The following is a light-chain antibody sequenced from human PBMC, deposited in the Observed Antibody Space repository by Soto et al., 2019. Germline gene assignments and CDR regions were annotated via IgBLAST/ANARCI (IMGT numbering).Light chain of an antibody. J-gene: IGKJ2*03. CDR1: QGVSSW. CDR3: QQADTFPYS. CDR2: GTS. Sequence: DIQMTQSPSSVSASVGDRVTITCRASQGVSSWLAWYQKKPGKAPRLLIYGTSSLQSGVPSRFSGGGSGTDFTLTISSLQPEDFATYYCQQADTFPYSFGPGTKVEIK. V-gene: IGKV1-12*01.